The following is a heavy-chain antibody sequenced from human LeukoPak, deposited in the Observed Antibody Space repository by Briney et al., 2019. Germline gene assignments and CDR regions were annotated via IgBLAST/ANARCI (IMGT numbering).Heavy chain of an antibody. CDR3: ANQYSSGWFYFDY. J-gene: IGHJ4*02. V-gene: IGHV4-38-2*01. Sequence: SETLSLTCAVSGNSISSGYYWGWIRQSPGKGLEWIGSIFHSGTTYYNPSLKSRVTISVDTSKNQFSLKLSSVTAAVTAVYYCANQYSSGWFYFDYWGQGTLVTVSS. D-gene: IGHD6-19*01. CDR1: GNSISSGYY. CDR2: IFHSGTT.